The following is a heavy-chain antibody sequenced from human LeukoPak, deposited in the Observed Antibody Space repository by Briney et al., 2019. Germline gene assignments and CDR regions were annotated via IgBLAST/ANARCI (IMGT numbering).Heavy chain of an antibody. J-gene: IGHJ4*02. D-gene: IGHD3-10*01. CDR1: GDPAISSFY. CDR2: MDASGNT. Sequence: PSETLSLTCTVSGDPAISSFYWSWIRQPPGKGLEWIGFMDASGNTKYNSSLKSRVAISGDMSKKQFSLKLSSLTAADTAIYYCASFIIREERAYFYDYWGRGTLVTVSS. V-gene: IGHV4-4*09. CDR3: ASFIIREERAYFYDY.